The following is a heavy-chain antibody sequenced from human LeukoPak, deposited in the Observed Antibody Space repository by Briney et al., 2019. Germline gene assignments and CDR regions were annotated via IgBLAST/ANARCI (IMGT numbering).Heavy chain of an antibody. D-gene: IGHD6-13*01. V-gene: IGHV3-48*02. CDR3: ARVAAAAGYYFDY. Sequence: GGSLRLSCTASGFTFSDYSMNWFRQAPGKGLDWVSYITSSGNTIYYADSVKGRFSISRDNAKNSLYLQMNSLRDEDTAVYYCARVAAAAGYYFDYWGQGTLVTVSS. J-gene: IGHJ4*02. CDR1: GFTFSDYS. CDR2: ITSSGNTI.